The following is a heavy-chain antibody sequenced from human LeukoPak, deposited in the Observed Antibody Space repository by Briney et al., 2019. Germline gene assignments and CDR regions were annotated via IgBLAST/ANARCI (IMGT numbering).Heavy chain of an antibody. V-gene: IGHV1-2*04. Sequence: GASVKVSCKASGYTFTGYYMHWVRQAPGQGLEWMGWINPNSGGTNYAQKFQGWVTMTRDTSISTAYMELSRLRSDDTAVYYCARDGSVGYSSSLLNYWGQGTLVTVSS. CDR1: GYTFTGYY. D-gene: IGHD6-13*01. CDR2: INPNSGGT. CDR3: ARDGSVGYSSSLLNY. J-gene: IGHJ4*02.